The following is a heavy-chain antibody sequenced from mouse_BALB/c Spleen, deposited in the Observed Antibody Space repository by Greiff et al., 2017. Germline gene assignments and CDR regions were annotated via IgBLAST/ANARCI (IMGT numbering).Heavy chain of an antibody. D-gene: IGHD1-1*01. Sequence: QVQLQQPGAELVKPGASVKLSCKASGYTFTSYWMHWVKQRPGQGLEWIGEIDPSDSYTNYNQKFKGKATLTVDKSSSTAYMQLSSLTSEDSAVYYCARNYGRGDYWGQGTTLTVSS. J-gene: IGHJ2*01. CDR1: GYTFTSYW. CDR2: IDPSDSYT. V-gene: IGHV1-69*02. CDR3: ARNYGRGDY.